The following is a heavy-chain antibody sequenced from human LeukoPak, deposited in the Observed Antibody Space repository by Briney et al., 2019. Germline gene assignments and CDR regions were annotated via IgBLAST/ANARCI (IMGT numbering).Heavy chain of an antibody. CDR1: GGSFSGYY. Sequence: SETLSLTCAVYGGSFSGYYWSWIRQPPGKGLEWIGEINHSGSTNYNPSLKSRVTISVDTSKNQFSLKLSSVTAADTAVYYCARYTYGDYPDYWGQGTLVTVSS. CDR2: INHSGST. CDR3: ARYTYGDYPDY. V-gene: IGHV4-34*01. J-gene: IGHJ4*02. D-gene: IGHD4-17*01.